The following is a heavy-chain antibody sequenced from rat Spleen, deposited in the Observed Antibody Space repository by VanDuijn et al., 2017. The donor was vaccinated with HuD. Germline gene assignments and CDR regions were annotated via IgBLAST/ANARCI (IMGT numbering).Heavy chain of an antibody. Sequence: VQLKESGPGLVQPSQTLSLTCTVSGFSLTSYHVSWVRQPPGKGLEWVATISYDGSSTYYRDSVKGRFTISRDNAENTVYLQMNSLRSEDTATYYCAVAGYGYWGQGVMVTVSS. D-gene: IGHD1-7*01. J-gene: IGHJ2*01. CDR2: ISYDGSST. V-gene: IGHV5-7*01. CDR1: GFSLTSYH. CDR3: AVAGYGY.